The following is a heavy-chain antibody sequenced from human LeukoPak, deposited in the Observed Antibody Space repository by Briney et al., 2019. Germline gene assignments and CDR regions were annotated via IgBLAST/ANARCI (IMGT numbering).Heavy chain of an antibody. J-gene: IGHJ6*03. CDR2: IIPIFGTA. D-gene: IGHD6-19*01. CDR1: GGTFSSYV. Sequence: SVKVSCKASGGTFSSYVISWVRQAPGQGLEWMGGIIPIFGTANYAQKFQGRVTITADESTSTAYMELSSLRSEDTAVYYCARGPAYSSGWYGDYYYYMDVWGKGTTVTVSS. V-gene: IGHV1-69*13. CDR3: ARGPAYSSGWYGDYYYYMDV.